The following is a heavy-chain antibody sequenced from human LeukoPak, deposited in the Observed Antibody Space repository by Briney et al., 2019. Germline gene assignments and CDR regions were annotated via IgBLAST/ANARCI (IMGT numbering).Heavy chain of an antibody. D-gene: IGHD3-10*01. CDR2: MDPNSGNT. Sequence: ASVKVSCKASGYTFTSYDINWVRQATGQGLEWMGCMDPNSGNTGYAQKFQGRVTMTRNTSISTAYMEPSSLRSEDTAVYYCARATLWFGEFIDAFDIWGQGTMVTVSS. CDR3: ARATLWFGEFIDAFDI. CDR1: GYTFTSYD. V-gene: IGHV1-8*01. J-gene: IGHJ3*02.